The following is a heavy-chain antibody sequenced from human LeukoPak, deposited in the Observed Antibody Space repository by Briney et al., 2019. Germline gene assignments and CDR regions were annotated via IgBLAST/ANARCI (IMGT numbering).Heavy chain of an antibody. CDR3: ARGSEWGLLSCDY. CDR1: GFTFSSYS. D-gene: IGHD1-26*01. V-gene: IGHV3-21*06. J-gene: IGHJ4*02. Sequence: PGGSLRLSCAASGFTFSSYSMNWVRQAPGKGLEWVSSISSSSSYIYYADSVKGRFTISRDNAKNSLYLQMNSLRAEDTAVYYCARGSEWGLLSCDYWGQGTLVTVSS. CDR2: ISSSSSYI.